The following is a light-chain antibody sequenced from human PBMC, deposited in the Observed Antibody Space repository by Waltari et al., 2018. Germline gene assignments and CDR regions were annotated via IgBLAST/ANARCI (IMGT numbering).Light chain of an antibody. Sequence: SYELRQPPSVSVSPGQTARITCSADVLSIQYSYWYQQKPGQTPVLVIYKDNERPSGIPKRFSGSTSGTTVTLTISGVQAEDGADYYCQSGDTSDTSYVVFGGGTKLTVL. CDR3: QSGDTSDTSYVV. J-gene: IGLJ2*01. V-gene: IGLV3-25*03. CDR1: VLSIQY. CDR2: KDN.